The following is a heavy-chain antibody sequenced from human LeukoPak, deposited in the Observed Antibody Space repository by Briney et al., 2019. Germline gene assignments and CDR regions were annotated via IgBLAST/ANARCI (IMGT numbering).Heavy chain of an antibody. CDR3: ARQGIVVADSFDP. CDR2: VDPTDSYT. V-gene: IGHV5-10-1*01. Sequence: GESLRISCKGSGYSFTNYWISWLSQMPGKALEWIGRVDPTDSYTNYSPSFQGHVAISLDKSISTAYLQWSSLQASDTAMYYCARQGIVVADSFDPWGQGTLVTVSS. J-gene: IGHJ5*02. D-gene: IGHD6-19*01. CDR1: GYSFTNYW.